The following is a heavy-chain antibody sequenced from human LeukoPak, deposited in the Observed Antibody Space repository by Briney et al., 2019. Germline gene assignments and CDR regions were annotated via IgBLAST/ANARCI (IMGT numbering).Heavy chain of an antibody. V-gene: IGHV3-11*04. CDR1: GFSVSDSD. Sequence: GRSLRLSCAASGFSVSDSDMSWIRQAPGKGLEWISYIIESGGSTYYADSVTGRFTISRDNAKNSLYLQMDSLRDEDTAVYYCGSQVETFYMDVWGKGTTVTVSS. J-gene: IGHJ6*03. CDR2: IIESGGST. CDR3: GSQVETFYMDV. D-gene: IGHD5-24*01.